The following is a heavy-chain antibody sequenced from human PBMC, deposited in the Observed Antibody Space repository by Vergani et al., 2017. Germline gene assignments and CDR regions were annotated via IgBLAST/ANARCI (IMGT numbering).Heavy chain of an antibody. D-gene: IGHD3-22*01. CDR3: ARINDYGIRGYAIRRWHNWFDS. CDR1: VFIFSHYC. J-gene: IGHJ5*01. V-gene: IGHV3-7*01. CDR2: INQDGSEK. Sequence: EVQLVESGGGLVQPGGSLRLSCAASVFIFSHYCMIWVRQAPGKGLECVAHINQDGSEKYYVDAVKGRLTISRDNAKNSLYLQMNRLRAEDTALYYCARINDYGIRGYAIRRWHNWFDSWGQGTLITFSS.